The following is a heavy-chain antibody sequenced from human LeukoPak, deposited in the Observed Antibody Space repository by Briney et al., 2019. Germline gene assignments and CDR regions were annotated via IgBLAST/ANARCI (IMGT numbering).Heavy chain of an antibody. CDR2: IYSGGST. J-gene: IGHJ1*01. CDR3: ARYYYGSSGYYYYYFQH. Sequence: GGSLRLSCAASGFTFSSYAMSWVRQAPGKGLEWVSVIYSGGSTYYADSVKGRFTISRDNSKNTLYLQMNSLRAEDTAVYYCARYYYGSSGYYYYYFQHWGQGTLVTVSS. D-gene: IGHD3-22*01. CDR1: GFTFSSYA. V-gene: IGHV3-66*01.